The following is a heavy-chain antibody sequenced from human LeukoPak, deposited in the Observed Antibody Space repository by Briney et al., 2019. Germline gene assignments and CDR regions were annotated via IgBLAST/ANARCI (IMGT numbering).Heavy chain of an antibody. D-gene: IGHD7-27*01. CDR2: VYRSGAT. CDR3: ARENWVFGY. J-gene: IGHJ4*02. CDR1: GYAISSGYH. V-gene: IGHV4-38-2*02. Sequence: KASETLSLTCVVSGYAISSGYHWGWIRQPPGEGLEWIGVVYRSGATYYNPSLKSRVTISVDTSKNQISLTVRSVTAADTAVYYCARENWVFGYWGQGILVTVSS.